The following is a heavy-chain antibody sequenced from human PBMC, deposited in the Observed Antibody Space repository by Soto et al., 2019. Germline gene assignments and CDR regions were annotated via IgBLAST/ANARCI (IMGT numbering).Heavy chain of an antibody. CDR1: GFTFSSYA. V-gene: IGHV3-23*01. CDR3: AKGYLEIVVVVAATLYFDY. D-gene: IGHD2-15*01. Sequence: PGGSLRLSCAASGFTFSSYAMSWVRQAPGKGLEWVSAISGSGGSTYYADSVKGRFTISRDNSKNTLYLQMNSLRAEDTAVYYCAKGYLEIVVVVAATLYFDYWGQGTLVTVSS. J-gene: IGHJ4*02. CDR2: ISGSGGST.